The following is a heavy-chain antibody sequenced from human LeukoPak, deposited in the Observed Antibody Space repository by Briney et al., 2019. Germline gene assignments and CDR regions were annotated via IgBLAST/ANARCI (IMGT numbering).Heavy chain of an antibody. CDR1: GFTVSNNY. V-gene: IGHV3-53*01. Sequence: GGSLRLSCAASGFTVSNNYMTWVRQAPGKGLEWVSIIYNGGSTYYADSVKGRFTISRDNSKNTLYLQMNSLRAEDTAMYYCARLSYYYYGMDVWGQGTTVTVSS. J-gene: IGHJ6*02. CDR3: ARLSYYYYGMDV. CDR2: IYNGGST.